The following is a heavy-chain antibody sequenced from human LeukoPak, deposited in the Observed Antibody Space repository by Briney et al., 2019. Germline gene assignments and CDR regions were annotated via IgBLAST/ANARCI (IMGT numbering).Heavy chain of an antibody. CDR2: ISHSGST. D-gene: IGHD6-13*01. J-gene: IGHJ4*02. CDR1: GYSISSGYS. CDR3: ASSPSGPRIAAAGTMYY. V-gene: IGHV4-38-2*02. Sequence: SETLSLTCTVSGYSISSGYSWGWIRQPPGKGLERIGSISHSGSTYYNPSLKSRVTMSVDTSKNQFSLKLSSVTAADTAVYYCASSPSGPRIAAAGTMYYWGQGTLVTVSS.